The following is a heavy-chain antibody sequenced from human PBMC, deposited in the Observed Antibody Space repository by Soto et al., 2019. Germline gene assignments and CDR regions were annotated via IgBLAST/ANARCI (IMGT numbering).Heavy chain of an antibody. J-gene: IGHJ5*02. CDR1: GGSFSGYY. Sequence: SETLSLTCGVYGGSFSGYYLSWIRQPPGKGLEWLGEINHVGSTTYNSALKSRVTMSIDTSKKQFSLKLTSVTAADTAVYYCASGIRGIGAAGAVAWFDPWGQGTLVTVYS. CDR3: ASGIRGIGAAGAVAWFDP. D-gene: IGHD6-13*01. V-gene: IGHV4-34*01. CDR2: INHVGST.